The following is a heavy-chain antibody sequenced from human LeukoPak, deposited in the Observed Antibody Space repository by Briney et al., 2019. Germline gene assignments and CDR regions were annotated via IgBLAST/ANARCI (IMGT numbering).Heavy chain of an antibody. CDR1: GFTFSSCA. CDR2: INDYGDTT. D-gene: IGHD6-19*01. Sequence: RSGGSLRLSCSASGFTFSSCAMHWVCQAPGMGLEYDSGINDYGDTTHYGDSVRGRVTISRDDSMNTVHLQMSSLRADDTAVYYCVKDLSGWYSFESWGQGTLVTVSS. CDR3: VKDLSGWYSFES. V-gene: IGHV3-64D*09. J-gene: IGHJ4*02.